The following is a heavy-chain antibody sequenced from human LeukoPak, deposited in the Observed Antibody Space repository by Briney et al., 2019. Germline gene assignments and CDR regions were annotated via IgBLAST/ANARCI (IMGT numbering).Heavy chain of an antibody. Sequence: PSETLSLTCTVSGGSISSSSYYWGWIRQPPGTGLEWIGSIYYSGSTYYNPSLKSRVTISVDTSKNQFSLKLSSVTAADTAVYYCAAAGYSSGPNWFDPWGQGTLVTVSS. V-gene: IGHV4-39*07. CDR2: IYYSGST. CDR1: GGSISSSSYY. CDR3: AAAGYSSGPNWFDP. J-gene: IGHJ5*02. D-gene: IGHD6-19*01.